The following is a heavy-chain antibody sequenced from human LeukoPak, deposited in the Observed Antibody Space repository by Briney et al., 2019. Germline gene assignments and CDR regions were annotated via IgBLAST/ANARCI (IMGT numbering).Heavy chain of an antibody. V-gene: IGHV3-66*01. Sequence: GGSLRLSCEVSGFSFSTYWMTWVRQAPGKGLEWVSVIYSGGSTYYADSVKGRFTISRDNSKNTLYLQMNSLRAEDTAVCYCARGHPAGYSGYDHPLRAAGVDYWGQGTLVTVSS. J-gene: IGHJ4*02. CDR3: ARGHPAGYSGYDHPLRAAGVDY. CDR1: GFSFSTYW. CDR2: IYSGGST. D-gene: IGHD5-12*01.